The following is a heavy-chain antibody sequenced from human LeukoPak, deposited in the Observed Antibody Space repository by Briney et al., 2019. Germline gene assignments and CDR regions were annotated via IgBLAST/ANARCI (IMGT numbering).Heavy chain of an antibody. Sequence: PSETLSLTCTVSGGSISSYYWSWIRQPPGKGLEWIGYIYYSGSTNYNPSLKSRVTISVDTSKDQFSLKLSSVTAADTAVYYCARDPRRSPVGVVTAIDAFDIWGQGTMVTVSS. J-gene: IGHJ3*02. CDR3: ARDPRRSPVGVVTAIDAFDI. CDR2: IYYSGST. D-gene: IGHD2-21*02. CDR1: GGSISSYY. V-gene: IGHV4-59*12.